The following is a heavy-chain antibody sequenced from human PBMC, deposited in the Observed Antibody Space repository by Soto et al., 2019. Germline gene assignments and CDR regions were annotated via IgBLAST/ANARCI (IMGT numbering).Heavy chain of an antibody. CDR3: AKDGYCSTTSCRYYYYMGF. CDR2: ISDSGGDT. D-gene: IGHD2-2*03. J-gene: IGHJ6*03. CDR1: GFTFSSYA. V-gene: IGHV3-23*01. Sequence: GGSLRLSCAASGFTFSSYAMSWVRQAPGKGLEWVSAISDSGGDTYYADSVKGRFTISRDNSKNTLYLQMNSLRAEDTAVYYCAKDGYCSTTSCRYYYYMGFWGKGTTVTVSS.